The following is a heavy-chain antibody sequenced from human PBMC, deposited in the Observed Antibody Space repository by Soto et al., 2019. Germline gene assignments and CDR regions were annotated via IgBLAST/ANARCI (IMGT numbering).Heavy chain of an antibody. V-gene: IGHV1-3*01. CDR2: INAGNGNT. CDR3: ARDIGRRYCSSTSCYGTLGY. D-gene: IGHD2-2*01. J-gene: IGHJ4*02. Sequence: GASVKVSCKASGYTFTSYAMHWVRQAPGQRLEWMGWINAGNGNTKYSQKFQGRVTITRDTSASTAYMELSSLRSEDTAVYYCARDIGRRYCSSTSCYGTLGYWGQGTLVTAPQ. CDR1: GYTFTSYA.